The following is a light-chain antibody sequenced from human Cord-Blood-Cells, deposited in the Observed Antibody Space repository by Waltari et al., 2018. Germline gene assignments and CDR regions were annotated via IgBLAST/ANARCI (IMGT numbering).Light chain of an antibody. V-gene: IGLV1-47*01. J-gene: IGLJ1*01. CDR2: RNN. Sequence: QSVLTQPPSASGTPGPRVTISCSGSSSNIGSNSVSWYQQLPGTAPKLLIYRNNPRPSGVPDRFSGSKSGTSASLAISGLRSEDEADYYCAAWDDSLSGYVFGTGTKVTVL. CDR3: AAWDDSLSGYV. CDR1: SSNIGSNS.